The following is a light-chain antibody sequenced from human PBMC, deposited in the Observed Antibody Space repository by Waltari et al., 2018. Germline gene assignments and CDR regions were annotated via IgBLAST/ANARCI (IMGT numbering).Light chain of an antibody. V-gene: IGKV3-20*01. J-gene: IGKJ1*01. CDR2: GAS. CDR3: QNHESVPAV. CDR1: QSIGRY. Sequence: IVLPQSPGTLSLSPGATAHLSCRASQSIGRYLVWYQQKPGQAPRLLIYGASSRAAGSPDRFSGSGSGTDVSLTISRLEPEDFAVYYCQNHESVPAVFGQGTKVEIK.